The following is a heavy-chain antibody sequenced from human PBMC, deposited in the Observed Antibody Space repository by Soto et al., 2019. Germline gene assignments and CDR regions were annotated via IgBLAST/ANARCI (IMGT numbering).Heavy chain of an antibody. Sequence: QMQLVQSGPEVKKPGTSVKVSCKASGVTFTNSAMQWVRQARGQRLEWIGWIVVGSGNTNYAQKFQERLTITKDTSTSTADMELSSLSSEDTAIYYCAARTGDYTSYYYVDVWGKGTTGSVSS. CDR1: GVTFTNSA. D-gene: IGHD3-9*01. V-gene: IGHV1-58*02. CDR3: AARTGDYTSYYYVDV. J-gene: IGHJ6*03. CDR2: IVVGSGNT.